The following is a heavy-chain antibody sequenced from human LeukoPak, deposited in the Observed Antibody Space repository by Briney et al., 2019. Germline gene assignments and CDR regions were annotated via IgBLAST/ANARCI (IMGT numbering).Heavy chain of an antibody. Sequence: GGSLRLSCAASGFTVSSNEMSWVRQAPGKGLEWVSAISGSGGSTYYADSVKGRFTISRDNSKNTLYLRMNSLRAEDTAVYYCAKVLRHFDWLYPPRPDAFDIWGQGTMVTVSS. CDR3: AKVLRHFDWLYPPRPDAFDI. V-gene: IGHV3-23*01. CDR2: ISGSGGST. CDR1: GFTVSSNE. J-gene: IGHJ3*02. D-gene: IGHD3-9*01.